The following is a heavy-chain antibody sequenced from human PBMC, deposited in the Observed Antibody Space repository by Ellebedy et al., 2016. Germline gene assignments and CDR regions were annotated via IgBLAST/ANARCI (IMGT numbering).Heavy chain of an antibody. D-gene: IGHD2-15*01. CDR2: IYHSGST. CDR1: GASITSGGYP. J-gene: IGHJ2*01. V-gene: IGHV4-30-2*01. Sequence: SETLSLTXAVSGASITSGGYPWSWFRQPPGKGLEWIGYIYHSGSTYYNPSLKSRVTISVDRSKNQFSLKLSSVTAADTAVYYCARCVVGNWYCDLWGRGTLVTVSS. CDR3: ARCVVGNWYCDL.